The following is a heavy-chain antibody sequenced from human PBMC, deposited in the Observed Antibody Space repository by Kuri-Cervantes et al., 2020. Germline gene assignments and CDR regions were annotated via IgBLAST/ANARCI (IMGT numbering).Heavy chain of an antibody. CDR1: GYTFTSYY. D-gene: IGHD1-14*01. V-gene: IGHV1-46*01. J-gene: IGHJ4*02. Sequence: ASVKVSCKASGYTFTSYYIHWVRQAPGQGLEWVGMIRPGDVRTHYAQEFQDRVTVTRDTSTSTVYMELSSLISEDTAMYYCAREPPEQYYFDYWGQGTLVTVSS. CDR2: IRPGDVRT. CDR3: AREPPEQYYFDY.